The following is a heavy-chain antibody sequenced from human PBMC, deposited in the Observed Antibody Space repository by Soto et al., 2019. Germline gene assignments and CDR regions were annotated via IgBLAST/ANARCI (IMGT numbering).Heavy chain of an antibody. CDR2: MNPNSGNT. CDR1: GYTFTSYD. CDR3: ARGYYSSSSYYYYYMDV. D-gene: IGHD6-6*01. V-gene: IGHV1-8*02. Sequence: ASVKVSCKASGYTFTSYDINWVRQATGQGLEWMGWMNPNSGNTGYAQKFQGRVTMTRNTSISTAYMELSSLRSEDTAVYYCARGYYSSSSYYYYYMDVWGKGTTVTVSS. J-gene: IGHJ6*03.